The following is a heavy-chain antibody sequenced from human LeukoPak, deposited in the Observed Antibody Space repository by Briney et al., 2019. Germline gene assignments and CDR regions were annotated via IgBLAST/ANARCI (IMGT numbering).Heavy chain of an antibody. J-gene: IGHJ3*02. CDR1: GFTFSSYW. CDR2: INSDGSST. CDR3: AGEHPEGAFDI. V-gene: IGHV3-74*01. Sequence: GGSLRLSCAASGFTFSSYWMHWVRQAPGKGLVWVSRINSDGSSTSYADSVKGRFTISRDNAKNTLYLQMNSLRAEDTAVYYCAGEHPEGAFDIWGQGTMVTVSS.